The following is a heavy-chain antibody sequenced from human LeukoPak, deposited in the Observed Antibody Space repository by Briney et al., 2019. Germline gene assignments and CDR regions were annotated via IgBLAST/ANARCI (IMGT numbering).Heavy chain of an antibody. CDR3: ARGVDYGDYFDY. CDR1: GFTFSSYE. V-gene: IGHV3-48*03. J-gene: IGHJ4*02. D-gene: IGHD4-17*01. Sequence: GGSLRLSCAASGFTFSSYEMNWVRQAPGKGLEWVSYISSSGSTIYYADSVKGRFTISRDNAKNSLYLQMNSLRAEDTAVYYCARGVDYGDYFDYWGQGTLVTVSS. CDR2: ISSSGSTI.